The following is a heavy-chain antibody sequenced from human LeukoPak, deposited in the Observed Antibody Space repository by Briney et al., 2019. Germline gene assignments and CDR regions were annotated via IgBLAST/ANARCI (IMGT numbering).Heavy chain of an antibody. CDR2: INPNSGGT. Sequence: ASVKVSCKASGYTFTGYYINWVRQAPGQGLEWMGLINPNSGGTNYAQKFQGRVTMTRDTSISTAYMELSRLRSDDTAVYYCAPGAQTYYYDSSGYYYDYWGQGTLVTVSS. D-gene: IGHD3-22*01. CDR3: APGAQTYYYDSSGYYYDY. J-gene: IGHJ4*02. CDR1: GYTFTGYY. V-gene: IGHV1-2*02.